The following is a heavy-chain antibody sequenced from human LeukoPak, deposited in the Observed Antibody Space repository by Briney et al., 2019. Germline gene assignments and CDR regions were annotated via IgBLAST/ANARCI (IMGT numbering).Heavy chain of an antibody. D-gene: IGHD3-10*01. CDR2: ISSSSSYI. J-gene: IGHJ4*02. Sequence: GGSLRLSCAASGFTFSSYSMNWVRQAPGKGLEWVSSISSSSSYIYYADSVKGRITISRDNSKNTLFLQVHSLRDDDTAVYYCARVDNMVRGIIAYWGQGTLVTVSS. V-gene: IGHV3-21*04. CDR3: ARVDNMVRGIIAY. CDR1: GFTFSSYS.